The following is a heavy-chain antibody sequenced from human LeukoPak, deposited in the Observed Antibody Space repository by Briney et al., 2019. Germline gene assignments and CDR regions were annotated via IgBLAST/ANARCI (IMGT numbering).Heavy chain of an antibody. J-gene: IGHJ4*02. CDR3: ARTLYDYVWGSYNFDY. D-gene: IGHD3-16*01. V-gene: IGHV4-59*01. CDR2: IYYSGST. Sequence: SETLSLTCTVSGGSISSYYWSWIRQPPGKGLEWIGYIYYSGSTNYNPSLKSRVTISVDTSKNQFSLKLSSVTAADTAVYYYARTLYDYVWGSYNFDYWGQGTLVTVSS. CDR1: GGSISSYY.